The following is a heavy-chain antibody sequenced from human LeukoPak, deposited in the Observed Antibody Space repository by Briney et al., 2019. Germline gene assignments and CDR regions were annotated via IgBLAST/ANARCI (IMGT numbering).Heavy chain of an antibody. CDR2: ISAYNGNT. CDR3: ARVGDYYYESSGYCDF. V-gene: IGHV1-18*01. J-gene: IGHJ4*02. CDR1: GYTFSSYG. Sequence: ASVKVSCKASGYTFSSYGINWVRQAPGQGLEWMGWISAYNGNTNYAQNVQGRVTMTTDTSTSTVYMELRSLRSDDTAVYYCARVGDYYYESSGYCDFWGQGTLVTVSS. D-gene: IGHD3-22*01.